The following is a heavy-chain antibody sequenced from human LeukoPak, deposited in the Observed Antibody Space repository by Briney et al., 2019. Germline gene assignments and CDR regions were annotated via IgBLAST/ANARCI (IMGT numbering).Heavy chain of an antibody. J-gene: IGHJ4*02. V-gene: IGHV3-30-3*01. CDR3: ARGQYYDILTGYFDY. Sequence: GGSLRLSCAASGFTFSSYAMHWVRQAPGKGLEWVAVISYDGSNKYYADSVKGRFTISRDNSKNTLYLQMNSLRAEDTAVYYCARGQYYDILTGYFDYWGQGTLVTVSS. CDR1: GFTFSSYA. CDR2: ISYDGSNK. D-gene: IGHD3-9*01.